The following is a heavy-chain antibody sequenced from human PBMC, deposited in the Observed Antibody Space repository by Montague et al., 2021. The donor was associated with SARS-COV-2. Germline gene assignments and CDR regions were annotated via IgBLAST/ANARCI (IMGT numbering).Heavy chain of an antibody. D-gene: IGHD2-21*02. CDR3: ARGRTVTAFNYYYYYGMDV. J-gene: IGHJ6*02. V-gene: IGHV4-34*01. CDR2: ITHSGST. CDR1: GGSFSGYY. Sequence: SETLSLTCAVYGGSFSGYYWSWIRQPPGKGLEWIGEITHSGSTNXNPSLKSRVTISVDTSKNQFSLKLSSVTAADTAVYYCARGRTVTAFNYYYYYGMDVWGQGTTVTVSS.